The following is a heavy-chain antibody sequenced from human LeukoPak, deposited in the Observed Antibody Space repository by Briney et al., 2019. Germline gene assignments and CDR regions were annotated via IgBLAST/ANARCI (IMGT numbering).Heavy chain of an antibody. V-gene: IGHV1-58*01. D-gene: IGHD4-17*01. CDR3: AATLTVTTGSTYYGMDV. CDR2: IVVDSGHT. Sequence: SVKVSCKASGFTFATSAVQWVRQPRGQRLEWIGWIVVDSGHTNYAQKYQERVTITRDMSTSTAYMELSSLRSEDTAVYYCAATLTVTTGSTYYGMDVWGRGTTVTVSS. CDR1: GFTFATSA. J-gene: IGHJ6*02.